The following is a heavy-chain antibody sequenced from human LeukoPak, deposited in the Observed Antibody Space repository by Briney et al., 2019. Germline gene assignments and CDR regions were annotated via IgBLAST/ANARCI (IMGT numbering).Heavy chain of an antibody. J-gene: IGHJ5*02. Sequence: SETLSLTCAVYGGSFSGYYWSWIRQPPGKGLEWIGEINHSGSTNYNPSLKSRVTILVDTSKNQFSLKLSSATAADTAVYYCAGVSGAPTTLYNWFDPWGQGTLVTVSS. CDR1: GGSFSGYY. CDR3: AGVSGAPTTLYNWFDP. D-gene: IGHD1-26*01. CDR2: INHSGST. V-gene: IGHV4-34*01.